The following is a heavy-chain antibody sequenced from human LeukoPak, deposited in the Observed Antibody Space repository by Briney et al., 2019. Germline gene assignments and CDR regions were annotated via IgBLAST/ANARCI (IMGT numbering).Heavy chain of an antibody. CDR2: ISRSGGST. J-gene: IGHJ4*02. V-gene: IGHV3-23*01. D-gene: IGHD3-9*01. CDR3: AKVEGFDYYILTGYLGY. CDR1: GFTFSSYA. Sequence: PGGSLRLSCAASGFTFSSYAMSWVRQAPGKGLEWVSAISRSGGSTYYADSVKGRFTISRGNSKNPLYLQMNSLSAEDTAVYYCAKVEGFDYYILTGYLGYWGQGKLVTVSS.